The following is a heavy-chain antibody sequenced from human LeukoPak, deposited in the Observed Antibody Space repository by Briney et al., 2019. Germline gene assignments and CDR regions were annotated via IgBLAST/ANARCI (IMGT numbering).Heavy chain of an antibody. CDR3: AREGDNSGWYDGFDY. CDR1: GFTFSSYA. D-gene: IGHD6-19*01. J-gene: IGHJ4*02. V-gene: IGHV3-30*04. CDR2: ISYDGSNK. Sequence: GGSLRLSCAASGFTFSSYAMHWVRQAPGKGLEWVAVISYDGSNKYYADSVKGRFTISRDDSKNTLYLQMNSLRAEDTAVYYCAREGDNSGWYDGFDYWGQGTLVTVSS.